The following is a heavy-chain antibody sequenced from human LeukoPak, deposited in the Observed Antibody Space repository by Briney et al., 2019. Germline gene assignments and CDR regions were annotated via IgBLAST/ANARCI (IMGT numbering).Heavy chain of an antibody. Sequence: GGSLRLSCAASGLTVSSNYMSWVRQAPGKGLEWVSVMYPGGSTYYADSVKGRFTISRDNSKNTLYLQMNSLRAEDTAVYYCARYGLGAHAFDIWGQGTMVTVSS. D-gene: IGHD3/OR15-3a*01. V-gene: IGHV3-66*01. CDR3: ARYGLGAHAFDI. CDR1: GLTVSSNY. J-gene: IGHJ3*02. CDR2: MYPGGST.